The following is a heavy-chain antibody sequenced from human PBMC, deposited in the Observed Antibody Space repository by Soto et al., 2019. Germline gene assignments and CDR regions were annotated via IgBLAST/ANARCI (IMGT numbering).Heavy chain of an antibody. CDR3: ARLDSSSSWTHYYYYMDV. CDR2: IYYSGST. D-gene: IGHD6-6*01. Sequence: SETLSLTCTVSGGSISSYYWSWIRQPPGKGLEWIGYIYYSGSTNYNPSLKSRVTISVDTSKNQFSLKLSSVTAADTAVYYCARLDSSSSWTHYYYYMDVWGKGTTVTVSS. CDR1: GGSISSYY. J-gene: IGHJ6*03. V-gene: IGHV4-59*08.